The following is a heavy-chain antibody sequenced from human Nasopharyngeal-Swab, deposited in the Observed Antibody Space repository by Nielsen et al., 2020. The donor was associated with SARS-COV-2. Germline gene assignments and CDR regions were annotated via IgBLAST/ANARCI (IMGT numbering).Heavy chain of an antibody. V-gene: IGHV6-1*01. D-gene: IGHD3-10*01. Sequence: WIRQSPSRGLEWLGRTYYRSKWYNDYAVSVKSRITINPDTSKNQFSLQLNSVTPEDTAVYYCARDLLDIWFGELSFLGWFDPLGQGTLVTVSS. CDR3: ARDLLDIWFGELSFLGWFDP. CDR2: TYYRSKWYN. J-gene: IGHJ5*02.